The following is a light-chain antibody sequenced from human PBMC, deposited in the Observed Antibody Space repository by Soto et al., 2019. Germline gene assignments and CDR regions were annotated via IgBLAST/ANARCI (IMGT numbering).Light chain of an antibody. V-gene: IGKV3-20*01. J-gene: IGKJ1*01. Sequence: EIVMTQSPGTLSLSPGERASLSCRASQIVSSTFLAWYQQKPGRAPRLLIYGASSRATGIPDRFSGSASGTDFTLTISSLEPEDFAMYYCQQYDSLPRTFGQGTKVDI. CDR1: QIVSSTF. CDR2: GAS. CDR3: QQYDSLPRT.